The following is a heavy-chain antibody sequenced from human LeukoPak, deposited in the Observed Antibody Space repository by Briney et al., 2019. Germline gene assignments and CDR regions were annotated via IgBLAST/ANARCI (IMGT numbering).Heavy chain of an antibody. CDR3: ASWAGCSSTSCYNYYYMDV. J-gene: IGHJ6*03. CDR1: GGTFSNYA. Sequence: GASVKVSCKASGGTFSNYAISWVRQAPGQGLEWMGGIIPIFGTANYAQKFQGRVTITTDESTSTAYMELSSLRTEDTAVYYCASWAGCSSTSCYNYYYMDVWGKGTTVTVSS. V-gene: IGHV1-69*05. CDR2: IIPIFGTA. D-gene: IGHD2-2*02.